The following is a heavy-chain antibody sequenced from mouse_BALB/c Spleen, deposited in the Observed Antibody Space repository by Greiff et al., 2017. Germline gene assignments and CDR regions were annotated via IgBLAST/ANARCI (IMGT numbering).Heavy chain of an antibody. CDR1: GYTFTSYW. J-gene: IGHJ4*01. CDR3: TRSYGSSFPYAMDY. D-gene: IGHD1-1*01. Sequence: QVQLQQPGAELVRPGASVKLSCKASGYTFTSYWINWVKQRPGQGLEWIGNIYPSDSYTNYNQKFKDKATLTVDKSSSTAYMQLSSPTSEDSAVYYCTRSYGSSFPYAMDYWGQGTSVTVSS. V-gene: IGHV1-69*02. CDR2: IYPSDSYT.